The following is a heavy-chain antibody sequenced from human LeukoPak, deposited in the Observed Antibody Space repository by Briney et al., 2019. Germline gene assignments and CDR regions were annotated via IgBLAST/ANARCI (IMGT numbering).Heavy chain of an antibody. Sequence: GGSLRLSCAASGFTFSSYAMIWVRQAPGKGLEWVSAISGSGGSTYYADSVKGRFTISRDNSKNTLYLQMNSLRAEDTAVYYCAKAEYYYDSTGYRPQYYFDYWGQGTLVTVSS. V-gene: IGHV3-23*01. CDR2: ISGSGGST. CDR3: AKAEYYYDSTGYRPQYYFDY. D-gene: IGHD3-22*01. J-gene: IGHJ4*02. CDR1: GFTFSSYA.